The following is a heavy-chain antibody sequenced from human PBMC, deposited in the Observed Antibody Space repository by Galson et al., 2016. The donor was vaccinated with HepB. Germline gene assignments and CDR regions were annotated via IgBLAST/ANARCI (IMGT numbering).Heavy chain of an antibody. Sequence: SLRLSCAASGFTFSSYSINWVRQAPGKGLEWVSYISSSSSTIYYADSVKGRFTISRDNAKNSLYLQMSSLRDEDTAVYYCAREKTMTLVRYFDYWGQGTLVTVSS. CDR1: GFTFSSYS. D-gene: IGHD3-22*01. CDR3: AREKTMTLVRYFDY. J-gene: IGHJ4*02. CDR2: ISSSSSTI. V-gene: IGHV3-48*02.